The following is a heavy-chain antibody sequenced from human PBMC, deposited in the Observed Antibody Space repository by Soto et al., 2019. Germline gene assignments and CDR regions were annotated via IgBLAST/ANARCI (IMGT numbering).Heavy chain of an antibody. D-gene: IGHD2-2*01. CDR3: ARDPAVNYCSSTSCYGGDAFDI. CDR1: GFTFSSYS. V-gene: IGHV3-48*02. Sequence: EVQLVESGGGLVQPGGSLRLSCAASGFTFSSYSMNWVRQAPGKGLEWVSYISSSSSTIYYADSVKGRFTISRDNAKNSLYLQMNSLRDEDTAVYYCARDPAVNYCSSTSCYGGDAFDIWGQGTMVTVSS. CDR2: ISSSSSTI. J-gene: IGHJ3*02.